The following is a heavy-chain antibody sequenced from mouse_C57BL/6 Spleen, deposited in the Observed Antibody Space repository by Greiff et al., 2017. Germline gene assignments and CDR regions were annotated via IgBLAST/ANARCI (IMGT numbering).Heavy chain of an antibody. CDR2: INPNNGGT. V-gene: IGHV1-26*01. CDR3: ARSYDLYWYFDV. CDR1: GYTFTDYY. D-gene: IGHD2-3*01. J-gene: IGHJ1*03. Sequence: VQLQQSGPELVKPGASVKISCKASGYTFTDYYMNWVKQSHGKSLEWIGDINPNNGGTSYNQKFKGKATLTVDKSSSTAYMELRSLTSEDSAVYYCARSYDLYWYFDVWGTGTTGTVSS.